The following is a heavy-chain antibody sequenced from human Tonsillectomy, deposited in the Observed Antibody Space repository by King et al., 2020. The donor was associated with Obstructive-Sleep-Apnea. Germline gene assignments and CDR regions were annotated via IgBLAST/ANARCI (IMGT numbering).Heavy chain of an antibody. D-gene: IGHD3-16*01. V-gene: IGHV3-11*01. CDR3: ARYVGHDFDF. Sequence: VQLVESGGGLVKPGGSLRLSCAASRFTFSDYYMSWIRQAPGKGLEWVSYITNSGSTKYYADSLKGRFPISRDNAKNSVYLQMNSLTAEDTAVYYCARYVGHDFDFWGQGTLVTVSS. CDR1: RFTFSDYY. J-gene: IGHJ4*02. CDR2: ITNSGSTK.